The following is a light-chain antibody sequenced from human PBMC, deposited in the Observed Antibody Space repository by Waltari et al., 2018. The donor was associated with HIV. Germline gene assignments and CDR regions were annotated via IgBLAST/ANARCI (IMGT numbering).Light chain of an antibody. Sequence: DIVMTQSPDSLAVSLGAPATVTCTSSRPVRYNLDDWAGYQQRQGQAPKVVIYWAFTRAVGVPDRFSGSESGRDFSLTISRVQADDVAIDYWQQEYTRRSTFGGGTEIEI. CDR3: QQEYTRRST. V-gene: IGKV4-1*01. CDR2: WAF. J-gene: IGKJ4*01. CDR1: RPVRYNLDD.